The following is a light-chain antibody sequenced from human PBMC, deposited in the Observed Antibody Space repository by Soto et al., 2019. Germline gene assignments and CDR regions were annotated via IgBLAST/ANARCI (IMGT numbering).Light chain of an antibody. V-gene: IGKV1-39*01. Sequence: DIQMTQSPVSLSASVADRVTITCRTSQSISSDLNWYQQKPGKAPKLLIYAASSLHSGVPSRFSGSGSGTDFTLTISSLQPEDFATYYCQQSYSTPWTFGQGTKVDIK. CDR1: QSISSD. CDR3: QQSYSTPWT. CDR2: AAS. J-gene: IGKJ1*01.